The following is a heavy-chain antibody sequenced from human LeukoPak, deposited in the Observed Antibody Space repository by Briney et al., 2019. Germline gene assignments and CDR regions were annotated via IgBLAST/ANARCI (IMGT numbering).Heavy chain of an antibody. D-gene: IGHD2-2*01. J-gene: IGHJ4*02. CDR3: AREPRYCSSTSCLERTFDY. Sequence: SETLSLTCAVSGGSISSGGYSWSWIRQPPGKGLEWIGYIYHSGSTYYNPSLKSRVTISVDRSKNQFSLKLSSVTAADTAVYYCAREPRYCSSTSCLERTFDYWGQGTLVTVSS. CDR2: IYHSGST. CDR1: GGSISSGGYS. V-gene: IGHV4-30-2*01.